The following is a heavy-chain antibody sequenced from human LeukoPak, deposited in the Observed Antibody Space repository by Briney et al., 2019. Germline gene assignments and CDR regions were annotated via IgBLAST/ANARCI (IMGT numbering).Heavy chain of an antibody. CDR2: IYYSGST. V-gene: IGHV4-39*07. CDR3: ARETSQKGAHYMDV. J-gene: IGHJ6*03. Sequence: SETLSLTCTVSGGSFNSDAYFWGWIRQTPGEGLEYIGSIYYSGSTNYNPTLKSRVTISVDTSKNQFSLKLNSVTAADTAVYYCARETSQKGAHYMDVWGKGTTVTISS. D-gene: IGHD3-16*01. CDR1: GGSFNSDAYF.